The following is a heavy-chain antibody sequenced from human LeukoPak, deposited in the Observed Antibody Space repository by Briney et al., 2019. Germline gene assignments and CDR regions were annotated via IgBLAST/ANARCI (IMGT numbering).Heavy chain of an antibody. CDR1: GYTFTSYA. CDR3: ARDSGEWIQLWSEVDP. V-gene: IGHV7-4-1*02. D-gene: IGHD5-18*01. CDR2: INTNTGNP. Sequence: GASVKVSCKASGYTFTSYAMNWVRQAPGQGLEWMGWINTNTGNPTYAQGFTGRFVFSLDTSVSTAYLQISSLKAEDTAVYYCARDSGEWIQLWSEVDPWGQGTLVTVSS. J-gene: IGHJ5*02.